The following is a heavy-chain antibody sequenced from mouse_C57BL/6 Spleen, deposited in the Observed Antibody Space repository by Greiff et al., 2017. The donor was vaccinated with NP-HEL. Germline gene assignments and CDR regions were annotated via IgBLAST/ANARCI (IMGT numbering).Heavy chain of an antibody. J-gene: IGHJ2*01. D-gene: IGHD2-4*01. V-gene: IGHV1-26*01. Sequence: EVQLQQSGPELVKPGASVKISCKASGYTFTDYYMNWVKQSHGKSLEWIGDINPNNGGTSYNQKFKGKATLTVDKSSSTAYMELRSLTSEDSAVYYCARPLYYDYDAYYFDYWGQGTTLTVSS. CDR3: ARPLYYDYDAYYFDY. CDR2: INPNNGGT. CDR1: GYTFTDYY.